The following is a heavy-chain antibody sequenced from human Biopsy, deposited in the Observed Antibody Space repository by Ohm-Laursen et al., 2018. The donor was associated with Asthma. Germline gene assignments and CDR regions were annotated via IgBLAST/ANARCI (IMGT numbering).Heavy chain of an antibody. Sequence: LRLLRAASGFNFGHYWMSWVRQVPGKGLEWVANLKHDGTEKNHVDSLKGRFTISRDNSRNTLHLEMNSLRAEDTAVYFRAKEVFPGWELRRGPDSWGQGTLVTVSS. CDR1: GFNFGHYW. CDR2: LKHDGTEK. V-gene: IGHV3-7*01. CDR3: AKEVFPGWELRRGPDS. J-gene: IGHJ4*02. D-gene: IGHD1-26*01.